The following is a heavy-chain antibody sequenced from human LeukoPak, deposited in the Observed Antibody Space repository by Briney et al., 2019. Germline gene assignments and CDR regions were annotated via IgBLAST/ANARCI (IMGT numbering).Heavy chain of an antibody. D-gene: IGHD6-13*01. J-gene: IGHJ3*02. CDR3: ASPPFPKNSSKYSSSWDTNDAFDI. CDR1: GGTFSSYA. Sequence: ASVKVSCKASGGTFSSYAISWVRQAPGQGLEWMGRIIPILGIANYAQKFQGRVTITADKSTSTAYMELSSLRSEDTAVYYCASPPFPKNSSKYSSSWDTNDAFDIWGQGTMVTVSS. V-gene: IGHV1-69*04. CDR2: IIPILGIA.